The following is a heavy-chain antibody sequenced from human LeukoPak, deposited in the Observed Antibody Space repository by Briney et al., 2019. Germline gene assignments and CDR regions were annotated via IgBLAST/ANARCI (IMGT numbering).Heavy chain of an antibody. CDR2: ISGSGRTM. CDR3: ARGGLYGYDVFDH. CDR1: GFTFSSYE. Sequence: PGGSLRLSCAASGFTFSSYEMNWVRQAPGKGLEWVSYISGSGRTMSYADSVKGRFTISRDNAKNSLYLQMNSLRVEDTAVYHCARGGLYGYDVFDHWGQGTLVTVSS. V-gene: IGHV3-48*03. J-gene: IGHJ4*02. D-gene: IGHD5-12*01.